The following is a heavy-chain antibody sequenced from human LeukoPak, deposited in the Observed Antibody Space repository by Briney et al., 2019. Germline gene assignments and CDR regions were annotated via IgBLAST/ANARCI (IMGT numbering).Heavy chain of an antibody. CDR3: ARPLFCAFDTCGYWLDP. CDR2: INPNGDAT. J-gene: IGHJ5*02. D-gene: IGHD3-9*01. Sequence: ASVTVSCKTSGYTFTKYLIHWVRQAPGQGLEWVGTINPNGDATNYAPRLQGRLTLTQDTSTSTVYMELRGLTPDDTAVYYCARPLFCAFDTCGYWLDPWGPGTLVTVSS. CDR1: GYTFTKYL. V-gene: IGHV1-46*01.